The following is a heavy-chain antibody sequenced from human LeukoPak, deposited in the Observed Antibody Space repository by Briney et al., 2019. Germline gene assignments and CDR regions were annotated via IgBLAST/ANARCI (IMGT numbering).Heavy chain of an antibody. CDR3: ARDRAHWELPPNYFDY. CDR1: GGSISSSSYY. J-gene: IGHJ4*02. D-gene: IGHD1-26*01. Sequence: SETLSLTCTVSGGSISSSSYYWGWIRQPPGKGLEWIGSIYYSGSTYYNPSLKSRVTISVDTSKNQFSLKLSSVTAADTAVYYCARDRAHWELPPNYFDYWGQGTLVTVSS. V-gene: IGHV4-39*07. CDR2: IYYSGST.